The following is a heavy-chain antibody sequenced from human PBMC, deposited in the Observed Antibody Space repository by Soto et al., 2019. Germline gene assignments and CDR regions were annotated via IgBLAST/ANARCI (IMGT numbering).Heavy chain of an antibody. D-gene: IGHD3-3*01. J-gene: IGHJ3*02. Sequence: SETLSLTCAVYGVSFSGYYWSWIRQPPGKGLEWIGEINHSGSTNYNPSLKSRVTISVDTSKNQFSLKLSSVTAADTAVYYCARAFYYDFWSGYLGLDAFDIWGQGTMVTVSS. V-gene: IGHV4-34*01. CDR3: ARAFYYDFWSGYLGLDAFDI. CDR2: INHSGST. CDR1: GVSFSGYY.